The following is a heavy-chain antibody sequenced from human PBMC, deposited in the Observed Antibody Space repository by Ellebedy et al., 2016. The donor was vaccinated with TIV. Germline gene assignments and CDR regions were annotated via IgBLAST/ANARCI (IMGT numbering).Heavy chain of an antibody. Sequence: ASVKVSCKVSGYTLTELSIHWVRQAPGKGLEWMGRFDPEDGETIYAPKFQGRVTMTEDTSTDTAYMELSSLRSEDTAVYYCATDSPVVGASYAEYFLHWGQGTLVTVSS. V-gene: IGHV1-24*01. J-gene: IGHJ1*01. CDR1: GYTLTELS. D-gene: IGHD1-26*01. CDR3: ATDSPVVGASYAEYFLH. CDR2: FDPEDGET.